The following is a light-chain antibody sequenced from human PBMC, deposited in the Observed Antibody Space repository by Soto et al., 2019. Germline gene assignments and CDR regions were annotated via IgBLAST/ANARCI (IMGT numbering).Light chain of an antibody. CDR2: EVS. V-gene: IGLV2-18*01. CDR3: SLYTRSSTLWV. J-gene: IGLJ3*02. CDR1: SSDVGSYNR. Sequence: QSALTQPPSVSGSPGQSVTISCTGTSSDVGSYNRVSWYQQPPGTAPKLMIYEVSNRPSGVPDRFSGSKSGNTASLTISGLQAEDEADYYCSLYTRSSTLWVFGGGTKLTVL.